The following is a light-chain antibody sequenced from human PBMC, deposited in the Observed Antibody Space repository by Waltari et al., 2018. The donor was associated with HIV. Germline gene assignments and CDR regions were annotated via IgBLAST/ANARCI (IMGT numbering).Light chain of an antibody. CDR2: DVS. CDR1: SSDDGGYNH. V-gene: IGLV2-14*03. Sequence: SALTQPASVSGSSGQSITRSCPGTSSDDGGYNHVSWYQQHPGKAPRLMIYDVSNRPSGVSNRFSGSKSGNTASLTISGLQAEDEADYYCSSYTSSSTLYVFGTGTKVTVL. J-gene: IGLJ1*01. CDR3: SSYTSSSTLYV.